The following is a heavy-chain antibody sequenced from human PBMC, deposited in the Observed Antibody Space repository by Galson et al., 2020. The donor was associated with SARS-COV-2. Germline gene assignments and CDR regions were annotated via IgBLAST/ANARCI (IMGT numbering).Heavy chain of an antibody. CDR2: IYSEGSST. CDR3: ARGDMGNDYFDY. J-gene: IGHJ4*02. CDR1: GFTFSNHW. V-gene: IGHV3-74*01. D-gene: IGHD7-27*01. Sequence: GGSLRLSCAVSGFTFSNHWMHWVRQAPGKGLVWVSRIYSEGSSTSYADSVKGRFTISGDNAKNTLYLQMNSLIAEDTAVYYCARGDMGNDYFDYWGQGTLVTVSS.